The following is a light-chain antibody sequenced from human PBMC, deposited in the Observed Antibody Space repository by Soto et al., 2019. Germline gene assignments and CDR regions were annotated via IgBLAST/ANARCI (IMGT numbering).Light chain of an antibody. J-gene: IGKJ1*01. CDR2: KAS. V-gene: IGKV1-5*03. CDR1: QTISSW. CDR3: QHYNSYSEA. Sequence: DVQMNQSPSTLSGSVGDRVTITCRASQTISSWLAWYQQKPGKAPKLLIYKASTLKSGVPSRFSGSGSGTEFTLTISSLQPDDFATYYCQHYNSYSEAFGQGTMVDI.